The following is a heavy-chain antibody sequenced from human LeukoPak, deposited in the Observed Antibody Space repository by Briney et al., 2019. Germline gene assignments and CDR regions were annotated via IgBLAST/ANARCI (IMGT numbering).Heavy chain of an antibody. Sequence: GESLKISCKGSGYSFTSFWIAWVRQMPGKGLEWMGIIYPGDSDTRYSPSFQGQVTTSADKSISTAYLQWSSLKASDTAMYYCARWSPDYYDSSLDAFDIWGQGTMVTVSS. CDR3: ARWSPDYYDSSLDAFDI. J-gene: IGHJ3*02. D-gene: IGHD3-22*01. V-gene: IGHV5-51*01. CDR1: GYSFTSFW. CDR2: IYPGDSDT.